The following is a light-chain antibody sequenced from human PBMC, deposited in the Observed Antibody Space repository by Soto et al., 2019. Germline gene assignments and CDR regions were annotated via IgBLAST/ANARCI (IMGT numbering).Light chain of an antibody. CDR2: EVT. CDR1: SSDVGSYNR. CDR3: SSYTSSSNLL. V-gene: IGLV2-18*02. J-gene: IGLJ2*01. Sequence: QSVLTQPPSVSGSPGQSVTISCTGTSSDVGSYNRVSWYQQPPGTAPKLMIYEVTNRPSGVPDRFSGSKSGNTASLTISGLQAEDEADYYCSSYTSSSNLLFGGGTQLTVL.